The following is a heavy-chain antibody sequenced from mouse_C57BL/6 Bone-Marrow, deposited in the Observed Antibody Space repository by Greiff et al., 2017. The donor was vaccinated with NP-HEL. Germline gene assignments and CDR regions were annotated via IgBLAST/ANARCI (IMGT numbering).Heavy chain of an antibody. CDR2: ISSGGDYI. J-gene: IGHJ3*01. V-gene: IGHV5-9-1*02. CDR1: GFTFSSYA. CDR3: TRGDYVLFAY. D-gene: IGHD2-4*01. Sequence: EVQLQESGEGLVKPGGSLKLSCAASGFTFSSYAMSWVRQTPEKRLEWVAYISSGGDYIYYADTVKGRFTISRDNARNTLYLQMSSLKSEDTAMYYCTRGDYVLFAYWGQGTLVTVSA.